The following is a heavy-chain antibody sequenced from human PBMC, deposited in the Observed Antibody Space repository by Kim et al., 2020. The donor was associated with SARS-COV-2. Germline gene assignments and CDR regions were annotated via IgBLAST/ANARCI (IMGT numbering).Heavy chain of an antibody. CDR2: ISSSSSYI. V-gene: IGHV3-21*01. J-gene: IGHJ6*02. Sequence: GGSLRLSCAASGFTFSSYSMNWVRQAPGKGLEWVSSISSSSSYIYYADSVKGRFTISRDNAKNSLYLQMNSLRAEDTAVYYCARDLRIRGSGSYFLTKIHYGMDVWGQGTTVTVSS. D-gene: IGHD3-10*01. CDR3: ARDLRIRGSGSYFLTKIHYGMDV. CDR1: GFTFSSYS.